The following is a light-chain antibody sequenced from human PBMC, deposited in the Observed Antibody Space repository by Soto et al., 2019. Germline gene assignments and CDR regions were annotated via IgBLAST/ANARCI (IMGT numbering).Light chain of an antibody. CDR2: GAS. J-gene: IGKJ4*01. CDR1: QSVSSSY. CDR3: HQYDSSPLT. V-gene: IGKV3-20*01. Sequence: EIVLTQSPGTLSLSPGERATLSSRASQSVSSSYLAWYQQKPGQAPRLLIYGASSRATGIPDRFSGSGSGTDFTLTISRLEPEDFTVYYCHQYDSSPLTFGGGTKVEI.